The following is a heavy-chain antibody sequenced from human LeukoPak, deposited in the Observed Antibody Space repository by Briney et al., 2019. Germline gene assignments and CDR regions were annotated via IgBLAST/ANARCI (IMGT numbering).Heavy chain of an antibody. J-gene: IGHJ4*02. V-gene: IGHV3-23*01. CDR1: GFTFSSYA. D-gene: IGHD3-9*01. Sequence: GGSLRLSCAASGFTFSSYAMSWVRQAPGKGLEWVSGISGSGDSIHYADSVKGRFTISRDNSKNTLYLQMNGLRAEDTAVYYCARDRHYDILTGNFDNWGQGTLVIVSS. CDR2: ISGSGDSI. CDR3: ARDRHYDILTGNFDN.